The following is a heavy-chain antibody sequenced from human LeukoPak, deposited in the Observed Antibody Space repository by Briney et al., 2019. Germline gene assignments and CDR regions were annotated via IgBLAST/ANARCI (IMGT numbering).Heavy chain of an antibody. CDR3: ARGGQRWLQLTYNWFDP. CDR1: GGTFISYA. V-gene: IGHV1-69*13. D-gene: IGHD5-24*01. CDR2: IIPIFGTA. J-gene: IGHJ5*02. Sequence: SVKVSCKASGGTFISYAISCVRQAPGQGLEWMGGIIPIFGTANYAQKFQGRVTITADESTSTAYMELSSLRSEDTAVYYCARGGQRWLQLTYNWFDPWGQGTLVTVSS.